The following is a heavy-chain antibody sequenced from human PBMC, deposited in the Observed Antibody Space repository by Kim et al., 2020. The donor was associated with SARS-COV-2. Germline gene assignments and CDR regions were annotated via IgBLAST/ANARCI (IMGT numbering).Heavy chain of an antibody. Sequence: SETLSLTCTVSGGSFSSSDYYWGWIRQPPGKGLEWIGTIYYSGTTYYNPSLKSRVTLSIDTSKNQFSQKVNSVTAADTAVYYCARDPLEYGSGSYYIGYFHYWGQGTLVTVSS. CDR1: GGSFSSSDYY. D-gene: IGHD3-10*01. V-gene: IGHV4-39*07. CDR2: IYYSGTT. CDR3: ARDPLEYGSGSYYIGYFHY. J-gene: IGHJ4*02.